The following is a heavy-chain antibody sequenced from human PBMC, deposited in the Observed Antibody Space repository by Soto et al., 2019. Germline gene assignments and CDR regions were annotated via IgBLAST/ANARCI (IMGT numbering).Heavy chain of an antibody. Sequence: EVQLLESGGDLVQPGGSLRLSCVASGFTFSNYAMSWVRQAPGKGLEWVSAISDSGGNTYYADSVKGRFTISRDNSKNTLYLQMNSLRAEDTAVYYCAKDRLGGIAVADNWGQGTLVTVSS. CDR3: AKDRLGGIAVADN. V-gene: IGHV3-23*01. CDR1: GFTFSNYA. CDR2: ISDSGGNT. D-gene: IGHD6-19*01. J-gene: IGHJ4*02.